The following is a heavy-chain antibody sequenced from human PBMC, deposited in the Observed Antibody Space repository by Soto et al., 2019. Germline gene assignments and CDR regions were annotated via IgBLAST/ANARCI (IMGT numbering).Heavy chain of an antibody. CDR1: GFTFSSYS. J-gene: IGHJ6*02. D-gene: IGHD2-2*01. CDR2: ISSSSSTI. V-gene: IGHV3-48*02. Sequence: GGSLRLSCAASGFTFSSYSMNWVRQAPGKGLEWVSYISSSSSTIYYADSVKGRFTISRDNAKNSLYLQMNSLRDEDTAVYYCARDIVLVPAAMRYYYYGMDVWGQGTTVTSP. CDR3: ARDIVLVPAAMRYYYYGMDV.